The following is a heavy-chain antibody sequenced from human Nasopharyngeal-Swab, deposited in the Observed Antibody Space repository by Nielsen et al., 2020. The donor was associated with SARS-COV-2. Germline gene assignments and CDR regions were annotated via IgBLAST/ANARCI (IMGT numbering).Heavy chain of an antibody. J-gene: IGHJ4*02. CDR1: DITFSNSA. CDR2: ISASGDGK. CDR3: AKNIRTLAGSVY. D-gene: IGHD6-19*01. V-gene: IGHV3-23*01. Sequence: GESLKISCAASDITFSNSAMSWVRQAPGKGLEWVSAISASGDGKYYADSVKGRFIISRDNSKSTLYLRLNNLRAEDTALYYCAKNIRTLAGSVYWGQGTLVTVSS.